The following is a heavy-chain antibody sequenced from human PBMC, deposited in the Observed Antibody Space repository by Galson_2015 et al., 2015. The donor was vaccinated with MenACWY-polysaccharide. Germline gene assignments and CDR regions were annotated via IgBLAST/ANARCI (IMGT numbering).Heavy chain of an antibody. CDR3: ARARWTDY. J-gene: IGHJ4*02. V-gene: IGHV3-11*01. Sequence: SLRLSCAASGFTFSDYYMNWIRQAPGKGLEWVSYISSGGNIRYYADSVKGRFTISRDNAKNSLFPQMNSLRAEDTAVYYCARARWTDYWGQGALVTVSS. CDR1: GFTFSDYY. D-gene: IGHD2-15*01. CDR2: ISSGGNIR.